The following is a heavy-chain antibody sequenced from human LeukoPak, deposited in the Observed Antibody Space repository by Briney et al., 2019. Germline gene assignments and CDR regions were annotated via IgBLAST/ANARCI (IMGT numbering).Heavy chain of an antibody. CDR2: INHSGST. CDR1: GGSFSGYY. V-gene: IGHV4-34*01. CDR3: ARGRRYYDSSGYSHFDY. Sequence: SETLSLTCAVYGGSFSGYYRSWIRQPPGKGLEWIGEINHSGSTNYNPSLKSRVTISVDTSKNQFSLKLSSVTAADTAVYYCARGRRYYDSSGYSHFDYWGQGTLVTVSS. J-gene: IGHJ4*02. D-gene: IGHD3-22*01.